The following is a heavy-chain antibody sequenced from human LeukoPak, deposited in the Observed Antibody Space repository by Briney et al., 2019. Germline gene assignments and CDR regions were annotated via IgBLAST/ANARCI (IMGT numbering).Heavy chain of an antibody. D-gene: IGHD5-24*01. CDR2: ISSSGSTI. Sequence: GGSLRLSCAASGFTFSDYYMSWIRQAPGKGLEWVSYISSSGSTIYYADSVKGRFTISRDNAKNSLYLQMNSLRAEDTAVYYCVRVVGYNFDYYYMDVWGKGTTVTVSS. J-gene: IGHJ6*03. CDR1: GFTFSDYY. CDR3: VRVVGYNFDYYYMDV. V-gene: IGHV3-11*04.